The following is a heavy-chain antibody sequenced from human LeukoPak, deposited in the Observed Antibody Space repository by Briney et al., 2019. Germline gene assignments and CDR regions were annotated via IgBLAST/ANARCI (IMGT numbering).Heavy chain of an antibody. Sequence: PSETLSLTCAVYGGSFSGYYWSWIRQPPGKGLEWIGEINHSGSTNYNPSLKSRVTISVDTSKNQFSLKLSSVTAADTAVYYCARTSITIFGVVTLKYYFDYWGQGTLVTVSS. V-gene: IGHV4-34*01. CDR3: ARTSITIFGVVTLKYYFDY. CDR1: GGSFSGYY. CDR2: INHSGST. D-gene: IGHD3-3*01. J-gene: IGHJ4*02.